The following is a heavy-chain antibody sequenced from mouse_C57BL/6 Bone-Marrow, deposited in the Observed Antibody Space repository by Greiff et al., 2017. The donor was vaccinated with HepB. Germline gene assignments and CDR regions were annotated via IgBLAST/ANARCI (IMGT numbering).Heavy chain of an antibody. CDR2: INYDGSST. CDR3: ARLIYYYGSSRSYFDY. D-gene: IGHD1-1*01. Sequence: EVQRVESEGGLVQPGSSMKLSCTASGFTFSEYYMAWVRQVPEKGLEWVANINYDGSSTYYLDSLKSRFIISRDNAKNILYLQMSSLKSEDTATYYCARLIYYYGSSRSYFDYWGQGTTLTVSS. J-gene: IGHJ2*01. V-gene: IGHV5-16*01. CDR1: GFTFSEYY.